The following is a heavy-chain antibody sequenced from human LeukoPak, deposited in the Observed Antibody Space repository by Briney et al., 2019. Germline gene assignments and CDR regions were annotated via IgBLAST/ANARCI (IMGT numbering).Heavy chain of an antibody. CDR2: INHSGST. D-gene: IGHD3-3*01. V-gene: IGHV4-34*01. Sequence: SETLSLTCAVYGGSLSGYYWSWIRQPPGKGLEWIGEINHSGSTNNNPSLKSRVTISVDTSKNQFSLKLSSVTAADTAVYYCASTPRITIFGVVIGYYYYGMDVWGQGTTATVSS. CDR1: GGSLSGYY. CDR3: ASTPRITIFGVVIGYYYYGMDV. J-gene: IGHJ6*02.